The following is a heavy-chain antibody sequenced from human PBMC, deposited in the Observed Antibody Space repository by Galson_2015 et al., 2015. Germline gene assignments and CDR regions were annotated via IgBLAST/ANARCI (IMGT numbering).Heavy chain of an antibody. J-gene: IGHJ4*02. CDR2: IFPDGSKR. CDR1: GFTFSSFG. V-gene: IGHV3-30*18. CDR3: AKTVVTAIRGADYFDS. Sequence: SLRLSCAASGFTFSSFGMHWVRQAPGKGLEWVASIFPDGSKRYYADSVKGRFTISRDNSQNSLSLHMNSLRPDDTARYYSAKTVVTAIRGADYFDSWGQGSLVSVSS. D-gene: IGHD2-21*02.